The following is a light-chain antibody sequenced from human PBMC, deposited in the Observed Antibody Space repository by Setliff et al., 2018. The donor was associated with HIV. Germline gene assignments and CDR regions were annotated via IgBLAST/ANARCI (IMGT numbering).Light chain of an antibody. V-gene: IGLV2-14*03. Sequence: QSVLTQPASVSGSPGQSITISCTGTTRDVGGGSNYVSWYQQHPGKAPRLIIFEVSKRPSGVTPRFSGSKSGNTASLTISGLQAEDEADYYRSSYAGSNNVFGTGTKVTVL. CDR2: EVS. CDR1: TRDVGGGSNY. CDR3: SSYAGSNNV. J-gene: IGLJ1*01.